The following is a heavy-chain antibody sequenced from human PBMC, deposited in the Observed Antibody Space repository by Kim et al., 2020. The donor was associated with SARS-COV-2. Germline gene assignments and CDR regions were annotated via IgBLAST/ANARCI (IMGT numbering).Heavy chain of an antibody. V-gene: IGHV3-74*01. CDR2: INGDGSST. CDR1: GFTFSSYW. D-gene: IGHD3-9*01. J-gene: IGHJ4*02. CDR3: ARFLTGLAAWDY. Sequence: GGSLRLSCAASGFTFSSYWMIWLRQAPGKVLVWVSRINGDGSSTTYADSVKGRFTISRDNAKNTLYLQMNSVRAEDTAVYYCARFLTGLAAWDYWGQGTLVTVST.